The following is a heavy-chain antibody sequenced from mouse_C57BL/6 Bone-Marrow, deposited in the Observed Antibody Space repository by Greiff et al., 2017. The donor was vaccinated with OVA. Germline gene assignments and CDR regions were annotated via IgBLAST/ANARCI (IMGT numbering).Heavy chain of an antibody. CDR2: IDPSDSET. Sequence: QVQLKQPGAELVRPGSSVKLSCKASGYTFTSYWMHWVKQRPIQGLEWIGNIDPSDSETHYNQKFKDKATLTVDKSSSTAYMQLSSLTSEDSAVYYCARPLRYWYFDVWGTGTTVTVSS. V-gene: IGHV1-52*01. J-gene: IGHJ1*03. CDR3: ARPLRYWYFDV. D-gene: IGHD1-1*01. CDR1: GYTFTSYW.